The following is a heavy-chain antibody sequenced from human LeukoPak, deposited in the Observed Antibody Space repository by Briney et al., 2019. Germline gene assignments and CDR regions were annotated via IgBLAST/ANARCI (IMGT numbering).Heavy chain of an antibody. D-gene: IGHD6-13*01. CDR2: ISGSGGST. V-gene: IGHV3-23*01. CDR1: GFTFGDYA. CDR3: AKDLIAAAGDADY. Sequence: GGSLRLSCTASGFTFGDYAMSWFRQAPGKGLEWVSAISGSGGSTYYADSVKGRFTISRDNSKNTLYLQMNSLRAEDTAVYYCAKDLIAAAGDADYWGQGTLVTVSS. J-gene: IGHJ4*02.